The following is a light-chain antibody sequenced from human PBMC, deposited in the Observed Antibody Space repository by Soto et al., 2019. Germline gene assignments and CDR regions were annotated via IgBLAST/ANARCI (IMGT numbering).Light chain of an antibody. Sequence: AIRMTQSPSSLSASTGDRATITCRASQGISSYLAWYQQKPGKAPKLLIYAASTLQSGVPSRFSGSGSGTVFTLTSSCLQSEDFATYCCQHYYSYPRTFGQGTKVEIK. J-gene: IGKJ1*01. V-gene: IGKV1-8*01. CDR2: AAS. CDR3: QHYYSYPRT. CDR1: QGISSY.